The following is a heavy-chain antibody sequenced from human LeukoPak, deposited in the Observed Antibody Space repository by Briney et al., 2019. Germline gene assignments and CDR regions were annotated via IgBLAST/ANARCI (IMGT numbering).Heavy chain of an antibody. CDR1: GVSISSYF. D-gene: IGHD1-14*01. CDR2: IYTSGST. V-gene: IGHV4-4*07. Sequence: SETLSLTCTVSGVSISSYFWSWVRQPAGKGLEWIGSIYTSGSTKYNPSLQSRVTMSLDTSKKQLSLNLGSVTAADTAVYYCARAGTSGGLCDYWGQGILVTVSS. CDR3: ARAGTSGGLCDY. J-gene: IGHJ4*02.